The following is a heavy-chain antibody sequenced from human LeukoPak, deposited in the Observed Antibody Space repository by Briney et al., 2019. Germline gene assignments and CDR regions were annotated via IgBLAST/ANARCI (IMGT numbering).Heavy chain of an antibody. CDR1: GGSISSSSYY. CDR2: IFYSGST. Sequence: SETLSLTCTVSGGSISSSSYYWSWIRQPPGTGLEWIGYIFYSGSTNYNPSLKSRVTISVDTSKNQFSLQLTSVTAADTAVYYCARDSSSGWYSYWGQGALVTVSS. CDR3: ARDSSSGWYSY. J-gene: IGHJ4*02. V-gene: IGHV4-61*01. D-gene: IGHD6-19*01.